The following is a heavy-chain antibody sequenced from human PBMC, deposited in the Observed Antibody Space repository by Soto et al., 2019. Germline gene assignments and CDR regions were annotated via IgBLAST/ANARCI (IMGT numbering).Heavy chain of an antibody. CDR2: IYYSGST. D-gene: IGHD3-10*01. Sequence: SETLSLTCTVSGGSISSYYWSWIRQPPGKGLEWIGYIYYSGSTNYNPSLKSRVTISVDTSKNQFSLKLSSVTAADTAVYYCARRPHTGFGDNVWFDPWGQGTLVTVSS. CDR1: GGSISSYY. J-gene: IGHJ5*02. CDR3: ARRPHTGFGDNVWFDP. V-gene: IGHV4-59*08.